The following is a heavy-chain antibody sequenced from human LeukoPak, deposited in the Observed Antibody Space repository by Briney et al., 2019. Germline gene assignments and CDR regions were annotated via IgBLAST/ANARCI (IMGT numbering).Heavy chain of an antibody. CDR2: INHSGST. CDR1: GGSFSGYY. Sequence: PSETLSLTCAVYGGSFSGYYWSWIRQPPGKGLEWIGEINHSGSTNYNPSLKSRVTISVDTSKNQFSLKLSSVTAADTAVYYCARRRRAVAGTRGRGFDYWGQGTLVTVSS. CDR3: ARRRRAVAGTRGRGFDY. V-gene: IGHV4-34*01. J-gene: IGHJ4*02. D-gene: IGHD6-19*01.